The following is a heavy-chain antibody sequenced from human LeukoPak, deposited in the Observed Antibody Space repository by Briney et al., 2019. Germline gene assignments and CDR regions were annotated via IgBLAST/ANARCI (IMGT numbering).Heavy chain of an antibody. CDR1: GFTFNTYT. J-gene: IGHJ4*02. D-gene: IGHD2-2*01. CDR2: ISGSSGII. V-gene: IGHV3-48*01. Sequence: GGSLRLSCAASGFTFNTYTMNWVRQAPGKGLEWVSYISGSSGIIDYADSVRGRFTISRDNAKNSLYLQMNSLRAEDTAVYYCARLGYCSSTSCYPDYWGQGTLVTVSS. CDR3: ARLGYCSSTSCYPDY.